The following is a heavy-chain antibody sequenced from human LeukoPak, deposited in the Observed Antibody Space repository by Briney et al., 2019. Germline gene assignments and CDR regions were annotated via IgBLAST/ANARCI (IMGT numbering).Heavy chain of an antibody. CDR3: ARVRAVAGTPPDY. V-gene: IGHV4-38-2*02. CDR2: IYHSGST. D-gene: IGHD6-19*01. Sequence: SETLSLTCTVSGYSITSNYHWASIRQPPGKRLEWIATIYHSGSTYYNPCLKSRVNISVETSKNQFSLKMRSVTAADTAVYYCARVRAVAGTPPDYWGQGTLVTVSS. CDR1: GYSITSNYH. J-gene: IGHJ4*02.